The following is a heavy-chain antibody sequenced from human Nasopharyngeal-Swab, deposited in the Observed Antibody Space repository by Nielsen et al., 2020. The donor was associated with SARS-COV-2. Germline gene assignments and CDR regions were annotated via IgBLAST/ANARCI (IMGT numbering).Heavy chain of an antibody. D-gene: IGHD5-18*01. J-gene: IGHJ4*02. CDR2: IRNDGSNK. Sequence: GSLKISCAASGFTFTSHGMYWVRQAPGEGLDWVAFIRNDGSNKNYADSVKGRFTISRDNSKNTLYLQMNSLRAEDTAMYYCAKDRQLWSNDFDYWGQGTLVTVSS. CDR3: AKDRQLWSNDFDY. V-gene: IGHV3-30*02. CDR1: GFTFTSHG.